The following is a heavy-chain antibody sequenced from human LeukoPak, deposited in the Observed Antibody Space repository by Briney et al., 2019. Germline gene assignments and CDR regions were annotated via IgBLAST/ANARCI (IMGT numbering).Heavy chain of an antibody. Sequence: PGGSLRLSCAASGFTFSTYWMSWVRQAPGKGLEWVANIKEDGSEKYYGDSVKGRFTISRDNAKNSLYLQMNSLRAEDTAVYYCASRDSSGYAHYYGMDVWGQGTTVTVSS. J-gene: IGHJ6*02. D-gene: IGHD3-22*01. V-gene: IGHV3-7*01. CDR3: ASRDSSGYAHYYGMDV. CDR2: IKEDGSEK. CDR1: GFTFSTYW.